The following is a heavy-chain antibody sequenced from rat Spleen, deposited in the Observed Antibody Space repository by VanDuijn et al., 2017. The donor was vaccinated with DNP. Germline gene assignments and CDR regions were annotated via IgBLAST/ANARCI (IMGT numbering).Heavy chain of an antibody. J-gene: IGHJ2*01. CDR1: GFTFSNYY. V-gene: IGHV5-25*01. CDR2: ISTSGSRT. CDR3: ARGQPPMYTTDYYYPFDY. D-gene: IGHD1-6*01. Sequence: EVQLVESGGGLVQPGRSLKLSCAASGFTFSNYYMAWVRQAPKKGLEWVATISTSGSRTYYPDSVKGRFTISRDNAKSSLYLQMNSLKSEDTATYYCARGQPPMYTTDYYYPFDYWGQGVMVTVSS.